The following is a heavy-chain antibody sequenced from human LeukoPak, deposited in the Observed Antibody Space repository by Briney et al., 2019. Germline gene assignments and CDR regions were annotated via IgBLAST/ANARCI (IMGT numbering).Heavy chain of an antibody. CDR3: ARVEAATTNPRFDF. CDR2: IGYTGDT. Sequence: PPETLSLTCTVSGGSISSGAYYWSWVRQHPEKGLDWIGYIGYTGDTYYNPSLRSRVTISIDTSKTHFSLRLSSVTAADTAVYYCARVEAATTNPRFDFWGQGTLVTVSS. CDR1: GGSISSGAYY. J-gene: IGHJ4*02. D-gene: IGHD1-1*01. V-gene: IGHV4-31*03.